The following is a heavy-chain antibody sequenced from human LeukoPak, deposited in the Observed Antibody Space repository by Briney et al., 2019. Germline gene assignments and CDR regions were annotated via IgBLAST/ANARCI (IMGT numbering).Heavy chain of an antibody. Sequence: PSETLSLTCTVSGGFISSGGYYWSWIRQHPGKGLEWIGYIYYSGSTYYNPSLKSRVTISVDTSKNQFSLKLSSVTAADTAVYYCARAYYDFWSGWLFYYGMDVWGQGTTVTVSS. V-gene: IGHV4-31*03. CDR3: ARAYYDFWSGWLFYYGMDV. CDR2: IYYSGST. CDR1: GGFISSGGYY. J-gene: IGHJ6*02. D-gene: IGHD3-3*01.